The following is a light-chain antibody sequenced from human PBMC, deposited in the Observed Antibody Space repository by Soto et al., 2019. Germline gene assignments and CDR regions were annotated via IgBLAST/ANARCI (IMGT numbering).Light chain of an antibody. Sequence: QSVLTQPASVSGSPGQSITISCTGTSDDVGGYNYVSWYQQHPGKAPKLVIYEVSNRPSGVSNRFSASKSGNTASLTISGLQAEDEADYYCSSYTSSSTLWVFGGGTKLTVL. CDR2: EVS. J-gene: IGLJ3*02. CDR3: SSYTSSSTLWV. V-gene: IGLV2-14*01. CDR1: SDDVGGYNY.